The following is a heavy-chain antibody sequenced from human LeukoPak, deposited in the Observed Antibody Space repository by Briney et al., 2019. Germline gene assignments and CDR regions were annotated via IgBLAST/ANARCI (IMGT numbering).Heavy chain of an antibody. Sequence: ASVKVSCKASGFTFTNYGISWVRQAPGQGLEWMGWINPYNGNTNYAQKFQGRVTLTTDTSTSTAYMELRSLRYDDTAVYYYARKSRITRIRGDDAFDIWGQGTMVTVSS. CDR2: INPYNGNT. CDR1: GFTFTNYG. V-gene: IGHV1-18*01. D-gene: IGHD3-10*01. CDR3: ARKSRITRIRGDDAFDI. J-gene: IGHJ3*02.